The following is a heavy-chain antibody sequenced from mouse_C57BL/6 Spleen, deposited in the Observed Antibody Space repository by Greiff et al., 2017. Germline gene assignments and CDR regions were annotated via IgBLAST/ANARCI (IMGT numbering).Heavy chain of an antibody. J-gene: IGHJ2*01. V-gene: IGHV5-9*01. CDR3: ARIYYGIDY. Sequence: DVKLVESGGGLVKPGGSLKLSCAASGFTFSSYTMSWVHQTPEKRLEWVATISGGGGNTYYPDSVKGRFTISRDNAKNTLYLQMSSLRSEDTALYYRARIYYGIDYWGQGTTLTVSS. CDR2: ISGGGGNT. D-gene: IGHD1-1*01. CDR1: GFTFSSYT.